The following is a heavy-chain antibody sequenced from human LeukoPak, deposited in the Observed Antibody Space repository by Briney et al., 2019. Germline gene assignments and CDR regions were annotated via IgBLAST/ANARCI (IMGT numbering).Heavy chain of an antibody. CDR2: ISYDGSNK. CDR3: ASLYSSSSYYYYYYGMDV. J-gene: IGHJ6*02. V-gene: IGHV3-30-3*01. D-gene: IGHD6-13*01. Sequence: GGSLRLSCAASGFTFSSYAMHWVRQAPGKGLEWVAVISYDGSNKYYADSVKGRFTISRDNSKNTLYLQMNSLRAEDTAVYYCASLYSSSSYYYYYYGMDVWGQGTTVTVSS. CDR1: GFTFSSYA.